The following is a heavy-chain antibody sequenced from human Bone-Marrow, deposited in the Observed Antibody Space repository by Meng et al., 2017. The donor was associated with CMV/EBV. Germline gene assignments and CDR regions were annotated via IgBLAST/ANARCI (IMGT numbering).Heavy chain of an antibody. Sequence: GESLKISCAASRFSVNTNYMSWVRQTPGKGLEWVSIIHSGGTTHYADSVRGRFTISRDHTKNTLYLQMTSLRPDDSGVYYCARSLNTAADYWGQGTRVTGSS. D-gene: IGHD6-13*01. V-gene: IGHV3-66*02. CDR3: ARSLNTAADY. CDR1: RFSVNTNY. CDR2: IHSGGTT. J-gene: IGHJ4*02.